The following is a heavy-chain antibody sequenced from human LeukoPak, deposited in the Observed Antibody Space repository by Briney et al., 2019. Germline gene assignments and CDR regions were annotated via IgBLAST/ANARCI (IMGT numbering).Heavy chain of an antibody. Sequence: PGGSLRLSCAASGFSFSSYWMSWVRQAPGKGLEWVANINQDGSEKHYVDSVKGRFIISRDNAKNSLYLQMNSLRAEDTAVYYCARARGYGTVNCFDPWGQGTLVTVSS. CDR3: ARARGYGTVNCFDP. D-gene: IGHD5-12*01. CDR2: INQDGSEK. V-gene: IGHV3-7*01. CDR1: GFSFSSYW. J-gene: IGHJ5*02.